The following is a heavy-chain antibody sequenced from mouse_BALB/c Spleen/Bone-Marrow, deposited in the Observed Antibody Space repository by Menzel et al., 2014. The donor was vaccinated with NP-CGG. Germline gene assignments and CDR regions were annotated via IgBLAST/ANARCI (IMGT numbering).Heavy chain of an antibody. CDR2: IHPNSGNT. J-gene: IGHJ2*01. CDR1: GYTFTSSW. V-gene: IGHV1S130*01. D-gene: IGHD1-1*01. CDR3: ASHSSYAWYFDF. Sequence: QVQLPQSGSVLVRPGASVKLSCKASGYTFTSSWIHWAKLRPGQGLEWIGEIHPNSGNTNYNEKFKGKATLTEDTSSSTAYVDLNSLTSEDSAVYFCASHSSYAWYFDFWGLGTTLTVSS.